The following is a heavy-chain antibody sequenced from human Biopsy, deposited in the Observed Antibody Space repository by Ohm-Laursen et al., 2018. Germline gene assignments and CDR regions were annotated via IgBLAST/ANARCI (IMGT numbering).Heavy chain of an antibody. J-gene: IGHJ6*02. CDR1: GFTFSSYD. D-gene: IGHD2-15*01. Sequence: SLRLSCAASGFTFSSYDMNWVRQAPGKGLEWVSYISNSGSVIHYADSVKGRFTISRDNAKNSLYLQMNSLRAEDTAVYYCARDVEGFYSHAMDVWGQGTTVTVSS. V-gene: IGHV3-48*03. CDR2: ISNSGSVI. CDR3: ARDVEGFYSHAMDV.